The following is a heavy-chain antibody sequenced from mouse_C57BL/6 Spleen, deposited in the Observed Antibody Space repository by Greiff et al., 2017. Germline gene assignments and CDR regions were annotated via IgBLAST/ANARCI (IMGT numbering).Heavy chain of an antibody. J-gene: IGHJ4*01. CDR1: GYTFTSYW. V-gene: IGHV1-55*01. CDR2: IYPDSGST. D-gene: IGHD2-14*01. Sequence: QVQLQQPGAELVKPGASVKMSCKASGYTFTSYWITWVKQRPGQGLEWIGDIYPDSGSTNYNEKFKSKATLTVDTSSRSAYMQLSLLTSEDSAVYYCARSFTGTSYAMDYWGQGTSVTVSS. CDR3: ARSFTGTSYAMDY.